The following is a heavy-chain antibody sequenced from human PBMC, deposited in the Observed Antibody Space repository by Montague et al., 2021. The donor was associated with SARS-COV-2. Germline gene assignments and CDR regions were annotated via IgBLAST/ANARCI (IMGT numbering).Heavy chain of an antibody. CDR2: IYYSGST. CDR1: GGSISSSSYY. D-gene: IGHD3-22*01. CDR3: ARGVTTIVVVMRCNWFDP. J-gene: IGHJ5*02. V-gene: IGHV4-39*01. Sequence: SETLSLTCTVSGGSISSSSYYWGWIRQPPGKGLEWIGSIYYSGSTYYNPSLKSRVTISVDTSKNQFSLKLSSVTAADTAVYYCARGVTTIVVVMRCNWFDPWGQGTLVTVSS.